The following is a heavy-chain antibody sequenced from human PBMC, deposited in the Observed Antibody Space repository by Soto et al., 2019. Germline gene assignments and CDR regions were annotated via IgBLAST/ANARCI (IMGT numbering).Heavy chain of an antibody. V-gene: IGHV4-59*01. Sequence: QVQLQESGPGLVKPSETLSLTCTVSGGSLSSYYWGWIRQSPGKGLEWIGSIFYSGSFNHNPSLKRRASISLDTSKNQFSLKLTSVTAADTAVYYCASFVYGDYGAGFDFWGQGTKVTVSS. CDR2: IFYSGSF. J-gene: IGHJ4*02. D-gene: IGHD4-17*01. CDR3: ASFVYGDYGAGFDF. CDR1: GGSLSSYY.